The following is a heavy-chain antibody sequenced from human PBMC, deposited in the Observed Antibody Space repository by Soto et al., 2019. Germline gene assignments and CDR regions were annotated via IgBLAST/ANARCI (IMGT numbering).Heavy chain of an antibody. V-gene: IGHV3-21*01. Sequence: XXSLRLSCAASGFTFSSYSMNWVLQAPGKGLEWVSSISSSSSYIYYADSVKGRFTISRDNAKNSLYLQMNSLRAEDTAVYYCARSTVEMATITLDYWGQGALVTVSS. D-gene: IGHD5-12*01. CDR2: ISSSSSYI. J-gene: IGHJ4*02. CDR1: GFTFSSYS. CDR3: ARSTVEMATITLDY.